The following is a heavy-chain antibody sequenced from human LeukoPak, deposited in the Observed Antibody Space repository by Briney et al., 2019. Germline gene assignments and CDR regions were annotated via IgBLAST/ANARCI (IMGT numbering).Heavy chain of an antibody. CDR1: GGSISRYY. J-gene: IGHJ2*01. D-gene: IGHD3-10*01. CDR3: ARGGSQYFDL. Sequence: PSETLSLTCTVPGGSISRYYWSWIRQPAGEGLEWIGRIYTSGSTNYNPSLKSRVTISVDKSKNQFSLKPSSVTAADTAVYYCARGGSQYFDLWVRGTLVTVSS. V-gene: IGHV4-4*07. CDR2: IYTSGST.